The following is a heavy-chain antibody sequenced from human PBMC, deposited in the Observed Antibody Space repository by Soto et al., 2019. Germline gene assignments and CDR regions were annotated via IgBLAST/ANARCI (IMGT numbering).Heavy chain of an antibody. CDR2: ISSNGGST. V-gene: IGHV3-64*01. J-gene: IGHJ6*04. CDR3: ARDLPTILYYDILTGYRMDV. D-gene: IGHD3-9*01. Sequence: GGSLRLSCAASGFTFSSYAMHWVRQAPGKGLEYVSAISSNGGSTYYANSMKGRFTISRDNSKNTLYLQMGSLRAEDMAVYYCARDLPTILYYDILTGYRMDVWGKGTTVTVSS. CDR1: GFTFSSYA.